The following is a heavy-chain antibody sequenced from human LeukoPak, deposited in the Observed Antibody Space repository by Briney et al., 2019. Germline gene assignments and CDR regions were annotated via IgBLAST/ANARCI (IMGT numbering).Heavy chain of an antibody. Sequence: ASVKVSCKASGYTFTGPYMHWVRQAPGQGLEWMGWINPNSGETRYAEKFQGRVTMTRDTSISTAYMELNSLTSDDTAVYYCAVLEYSSSSDLDYWGQGTLVTVSS. CDR2: INPNSGET. V-gene: IGHV1-2*02. CDR3: AVLEYSSSSDLDY. D-gene: IGHD6-6*01. CDR1: GYTFTGPY. J-gene: IGHJ4*02.